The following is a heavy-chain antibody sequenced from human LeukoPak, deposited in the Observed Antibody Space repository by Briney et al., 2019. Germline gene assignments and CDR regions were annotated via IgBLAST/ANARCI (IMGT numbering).Heavy chain of an antibody. D-gene: IGHD3-22*01. CDR3: AKTRGRGQVDPGTSGYVNY. CDR1: GGSFSDYS. Sequence: SETLSLTCAVYGGSFSDYSWTWIRQPPGKGLEWIGEINHSGGTNHNPSLMSRVIMSVDTSKNQISLKVSSVTAADTAVYYCAKTRGRGQVDPGTSGYVNYWGQGTLVSVSS. J-gene: IGHJ4*02. CDR2: INHSGGT. V-gene: IGHV4-34*01.